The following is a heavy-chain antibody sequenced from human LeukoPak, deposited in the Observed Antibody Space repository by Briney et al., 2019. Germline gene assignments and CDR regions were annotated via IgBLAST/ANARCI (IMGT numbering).Heavy chain of an antibody. Sequence: GASVKVSCKASGGTFSSYAISWVRQAPGQGLEWMGRIIPILGIANYAQKFQGRVTITADKSTSTAYMELSSLRSEDTAVYYCASRDAGYCSSTSCHPPIGAFDIWGQGTMVTVSS. J-gene: IGHJ3*02. CDR2: IIPILGIA. CDR3: ASRDAGYCSSTSCHPPIGAFDI. V-gene: IGHV1-69*04. CDR1: GGTFSSYA. D-gene: IGHD2-2*01.